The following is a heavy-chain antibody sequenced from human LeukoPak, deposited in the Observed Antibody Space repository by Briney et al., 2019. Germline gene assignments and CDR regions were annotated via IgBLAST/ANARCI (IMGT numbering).Heavy chain of an antibody. J-gene: IGHJ4*02. CDR1: GFIVSNTY. CDR3: VSLARDY. V-gene: IGHV3-53*01. CDR2: IHNDGST. Sequence: PGGSLRLSCAASGFIVSNTYMTWVRQAPGKGLEWVSVIHNDGSTCYADSVKGRFTISRDNSKNMLFLRMNSLRVEDTAVYFCVSLARDYWGQGTLVSVSS. D-gene: IGHD3-3*02.